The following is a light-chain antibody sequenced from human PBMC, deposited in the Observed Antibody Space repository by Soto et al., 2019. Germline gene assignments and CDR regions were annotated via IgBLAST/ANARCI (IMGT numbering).Light chain of an antibody. V-gene: IGKV3-11*01. J-gene: IGKJ4*01. CDR3: QQRSNWPLT. CDR1: QSISTY. Sequence: EIVLTQSPATLSLFPGERATLSCRASQSISTYLAWYQQRYGQAPRLLIYGASSRATGIPDRFSGSGSGTDLTITISGLEPEDFEVYYCQQRSNWPLTFGGGTKVDIK. CDR2: GAS.